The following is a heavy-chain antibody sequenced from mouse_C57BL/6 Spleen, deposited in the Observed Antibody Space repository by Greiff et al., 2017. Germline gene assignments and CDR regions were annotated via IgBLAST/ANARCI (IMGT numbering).Heavy chain of an antibody. CDR2: IDPEDGET. Sequence: EVKLMESGAELVKPGASVKLSCTASGFTIQDYYMHWVKQRTEQGLEWIGRIDPEDGETKSAPKFQGKATITADTSANTAYLQLSSLTSEGSAVYYGARGYYGSSEDYFDYWGQGTTLTVAS. CDR1: GFTIQDYY. V-gene: IGHV14-2*01. J-gene: IGHJ2*01. D-gene: IGHD1-1*01. CDR3: ARGYYGSSEDYFDY.